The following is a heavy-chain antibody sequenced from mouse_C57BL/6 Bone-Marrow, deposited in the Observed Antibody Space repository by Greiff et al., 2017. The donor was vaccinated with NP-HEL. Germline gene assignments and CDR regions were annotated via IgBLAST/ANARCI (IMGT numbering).Heavy chain of an antibody. D-gene: IGHD2-4*01. CDR2: ISSGSSTI. CDR1: GFTFSDYG. Sequence: EVQVVESGGGLVKPGGSLKLSCAASGFTFSDYGMHWVRQAPEKGLEWVAYISSGSSTIYYADTVQGRFTISSDNAKNTLFLLMPRLRSENSAMYYCARGMICQGFAYWGQGTLVTVSA. J-gene: IGHJ3*01. V-gene: IGHV5-17*01. CDR3: ARGMICQGFAY.